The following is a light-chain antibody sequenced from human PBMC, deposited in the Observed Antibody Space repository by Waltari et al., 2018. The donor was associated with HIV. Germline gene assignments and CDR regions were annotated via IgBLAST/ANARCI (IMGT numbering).Light chain of an antibody. J-gene: IGKJ5*01. V-gene: IGKV2-30*01. CDR3: MQATHWSIT. CDR2: RAS. Sequence: DVVMTQSPLSLPVTLGQPASISCRSSQSLVDTDGNTYLNWFQQRPGQSPRRLIYRASHRDSGVPDRFSCSGSGTDFTLKISRVEADDIGIYYCMQATHWSITFGQGTRLEIK. CDR1: QSLVDTDGNTY.